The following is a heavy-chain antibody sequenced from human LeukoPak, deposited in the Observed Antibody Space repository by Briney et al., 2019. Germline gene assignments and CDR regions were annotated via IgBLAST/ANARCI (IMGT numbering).Heavy chain of an antibody. CDR3: ARDGSAVDAFDI. J-gene: IGHJ3*02. CDR1: GGSISSYY. Sequence: PSETLSLTCTVSGGSISSYYWSWLRQPPGRGLEWIGYIYYSGSTNYNPSLKSRVTISVDTSKNQFSLKLSSVTAADTAVYYCARDGSAVDAFDIWGQGTMVTVSS. D-gene: IGHD3-10*01. V-gene: IGHV4-59*01. CDR2: IYYSGST.